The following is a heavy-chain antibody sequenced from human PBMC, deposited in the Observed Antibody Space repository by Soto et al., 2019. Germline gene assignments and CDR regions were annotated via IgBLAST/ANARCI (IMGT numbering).Heavy chain of an antibody. CDR2: IYHSGGA. D-gene: IGHD3-10*01. CDR1: GDSITSGGYY. V-gene: IGHV4-31*03. J-gene: IGHJ6*02. Sequence: SETLSLTCTVSGDSITSGGYYWSWLRQPPGKGLEWIGYIYHSGGASYNPSLRGRAVISIDTSKNQFSLRLNAVTAADTATYYCARDHYGAGSQYYYYGMEVWGHGTTVTVSS. CDR3: ARDHYGAGSQYYYYGMEV.